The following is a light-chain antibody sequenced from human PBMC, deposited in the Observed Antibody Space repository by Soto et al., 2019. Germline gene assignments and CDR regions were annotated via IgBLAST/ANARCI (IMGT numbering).Light chain of an antibody. CDR1: QGISSR. CDR2: AAS. J-gene: IGKJ4*01. V-gene: IGKV1-12*01. CDR3: QQANSFPLT. Sequence: DIQMTQSPSSVSASVGDRVTITCRASQGISSRLAWYQQKPGKAPNLLIYAASSLKSGVPSRFSGSGSETDFTLTIGSLQPEDFATCYCQQANSFPLTFGGGTKVEIK.